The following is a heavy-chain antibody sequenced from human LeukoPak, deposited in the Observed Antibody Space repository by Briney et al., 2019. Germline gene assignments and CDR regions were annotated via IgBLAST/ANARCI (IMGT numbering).Heavy chain of an antibody. CDR2: IWYDGSNK. J-gene: IGHJ4*02. Sequence: PGGSLRLSCAASGFTFSSYGMHWVRQAPGKGLERVAVIWYDGSNKYYADSVQGRFTISRDNSKNTLYLQMNSLRAEDTAVYYCAKDPRWDTNYYFDYWGQGTLVTVSS. D-gene: IGHD1-26*01. V-gene: IGHV3-33*06. CDR1: GFTFSSYG. CDR3: AKDPRWDTNYYFDY.